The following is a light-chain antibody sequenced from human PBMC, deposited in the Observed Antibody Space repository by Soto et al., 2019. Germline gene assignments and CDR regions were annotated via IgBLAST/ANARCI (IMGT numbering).Light chain of an antibody. Sequence: DIQMTQSPSSLSASVGDSVTITCRASQSIASYVNWYQQKPGKAPKLLILGAVILQSGVPSRFSGSGSGTEFSLTISSLQPDDFATYYCQQYNHYWTFGQGTKVDIK. CDR2: GAV. V-gene: IGKV1-39*01. CDR1: QSIASY. CDR3: QQYNHYWT. J-gene: IGKJ1*01.